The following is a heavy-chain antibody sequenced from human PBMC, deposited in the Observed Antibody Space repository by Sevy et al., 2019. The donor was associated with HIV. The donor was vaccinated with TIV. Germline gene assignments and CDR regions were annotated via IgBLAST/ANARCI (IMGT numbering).Heavy chain of an antibody. CDR1: GGSINTHY. CDR2: IYYSGST. D-gene: IGHD6-6*01. J-gene: IGHJ2*01. V-gene: IGHV4-59*11. Sequence: SETLSLTCTVSGGSINTHYWSWIRQSPGKGLEWIGYIYYSGSTNYHPSLKSRVTISLDTTNNQFSLRVTSVTAADTAVYYCARYTSSTYWFFDLWGRGTQVTVSS. CDR3: ARYTSSTYWFFDL.